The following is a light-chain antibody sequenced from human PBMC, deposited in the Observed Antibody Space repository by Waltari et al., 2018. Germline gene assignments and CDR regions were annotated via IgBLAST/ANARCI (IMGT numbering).Light chain of an antibody. V-gene: IGKV3-20*01. CDR2: DAS. CDR3: QHYVKRPVT. J-gene: IGKJ1*01. Sequence: EIVLTQSPGTLSLSPGERATLSCRASQSVSRALAWDQQKPGQAPRLLIYDASTRATGVPDRFSGSGSGTDFSLTISSLDPEDFAVYYCQHYVKRPVTYGQGTKVES. CDR1: QSVSRA.